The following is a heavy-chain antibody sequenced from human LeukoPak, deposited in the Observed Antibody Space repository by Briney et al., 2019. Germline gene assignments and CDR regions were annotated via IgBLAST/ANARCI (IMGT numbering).Heavy chain of an antibody. J-gene: IGHJ4*02. CDR2: ISAYNGNT. V-gene: IGHV1-18*01. Sequence: ASVKVSCKASGYTFTSYGISWVRRAPGQGLEWMGWISAYNGNTNYAQKLQGRVTMTTDTSTSTAYMELRSLRSDDTAVYYCARIHDYYGSGSYYNANNDYDYWGQGTLVTVSS. CDR1: GYTFTSYG. CDR3: ARIHDYYGSGSYYNANNDYDY. D-gene: IGHD3-10*01.